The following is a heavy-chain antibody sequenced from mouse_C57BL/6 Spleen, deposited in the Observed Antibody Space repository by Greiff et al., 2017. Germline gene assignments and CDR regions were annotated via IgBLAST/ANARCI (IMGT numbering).Heavy chain of an antibody. J-gene: IGHJ3*01. CDR3: ARRPTKFVFAY. CDR2: FFPGSGST. Sequence: VKLVESGAELMKPGASVKLSCKATGYTFTGYSIEWVKQRPGHGLEWIGEFFPGSGSTNYNEKFKGKATFTADTSSNTAYMQLSRLTTEDSAIYCWARRPTKFVFAYWGQGTLVTVSA. CDR1: GYTFTGYS. V-gene: IGHV1-9*01.